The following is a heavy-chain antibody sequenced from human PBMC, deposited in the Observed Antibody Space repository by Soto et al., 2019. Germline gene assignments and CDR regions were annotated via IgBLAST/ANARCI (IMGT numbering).Heavy chain of an antibody. V-gene: IGHV3-43D*03. Sequence: GSLRLSCAASGFTFDDYALHWVRQAPGKGLEWVSLICWDGGSTYYADSVKGRFTISRDNSKNSLYLKMNSLRAEDTVLYYCAKGARGEDTAMVFDYWGQGTLVTVSS. CDR1: GFTFDDYA. CDR2: ICWDGGST. D-gene: IGHD5-18*01. CDR3: AKGARGEDTAMVFDY. J-gene: IGHJ4*02.